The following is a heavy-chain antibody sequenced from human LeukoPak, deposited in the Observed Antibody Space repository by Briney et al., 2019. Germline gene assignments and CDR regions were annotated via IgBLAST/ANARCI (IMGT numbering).Heavy chain of an antibody. V-gene: IGHV5-51*01. D-gene: IGHD3-3*01. CDR2: IYLGDSDT. J-gene: IGHJ3*02. CDR1: GYSFTSYW. CDR3: ASRGTIFGVARDDAFDI. Sequence: GESLKISCKGSGYSFTSYWIGWVRQMPGKGLEWMGIIYLGDSDTRYSPSFQGQVTISADKSISTAYLQWSSLKASDTAMYYCASRGTIFGVARDDAFDIWGQGTMVTVSS.